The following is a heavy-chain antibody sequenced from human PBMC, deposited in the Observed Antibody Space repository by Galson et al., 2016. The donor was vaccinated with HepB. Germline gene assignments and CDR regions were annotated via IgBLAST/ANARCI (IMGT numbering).Heavy chain of an antibody. CDR2: IYHSGNI. Sequence: ETLSLTCTVSGGPISSYYWSWIRQPPGKGLEWIGYIYHSGNINYNSSLKSRVTISVDTSKNQFSLKLTSVTAADTAVYSGATMVPEYYFAMHVWGLGTTVTVSS. CDR3: ATMVPEYYFAMHV. D-gene: IGHD2-8*01. J-gene: IGHJ6*02. CDR1: GGPISSYY. V-gene: IGHV4-59*01.